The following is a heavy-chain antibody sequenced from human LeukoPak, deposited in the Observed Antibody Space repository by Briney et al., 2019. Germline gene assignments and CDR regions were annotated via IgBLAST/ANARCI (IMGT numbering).Heavy chain of an antibody. V-gene: IGHV4-39*01. CDR1: GGSIGSSSYY. CDR2: IYYSGST. D-gene: IGHD2-15*01. Sequence: SETLSLTCTVSGGSIGSSSYYWGWIRQPPGKGLEWIGSIYYSGSTYYNPSLKSRVTISVDTSKNQFSLKLSSVTAADTAVYYCARHAGYCSGGSCYPANWFDPWGQGTLVTVSS. J-gene: IGHJ5*02. CDR3: ARHAGYCSGGSCYPANWFDP.